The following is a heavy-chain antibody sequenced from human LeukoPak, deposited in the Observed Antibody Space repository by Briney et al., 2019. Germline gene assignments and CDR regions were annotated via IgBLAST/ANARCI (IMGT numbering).Heavy chain of an antibody. Sequence: GESLKISCKGSGYTFTNYWIGWVRQMPGKGLEWMGIIYPGDSDTKYSPSFQGQVTISTDKSISTAYLQWSSLKASDTAIYYCARHPDYWGQGTLVTVSS. CDR3: ARHPDY. V-gene: IGHV5-51*01. CDR2: IYPGDSDT. J-gene: IGHJ4*02. CDR1: GYTFTNYW.